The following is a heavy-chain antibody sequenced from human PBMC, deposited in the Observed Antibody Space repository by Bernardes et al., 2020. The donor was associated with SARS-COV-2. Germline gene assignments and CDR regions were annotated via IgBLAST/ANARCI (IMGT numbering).Heavy chain of an antibody. CDR1: GFTVSNYA. D-gene: IGHD3-9*01. J-gene: IGHJ3*01. CDR2: ISGRVGRT. V-gene: IGHV3-23*01. CDR3: ARDVGGTDWRFGFDV. Sequence: SLNLSSAPSGFTVSNYAISLVRQSPGTGLEWVSVISGRVGRTYYADSVKGRFTISRDNSKNTLFLQMNSLRAEDTAVYYCARDVGGTDWRFGFDVWGPGTTVHVSS.